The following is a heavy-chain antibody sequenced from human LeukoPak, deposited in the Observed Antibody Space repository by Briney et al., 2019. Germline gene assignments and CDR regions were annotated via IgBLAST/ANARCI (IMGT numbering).Heavy chain of an antibody. Sequence: GGSLRLSCAASGFTFSSYGMHWVRQAPGKGLEWVAVIWYDGSNKYYADSVKGRFTISRDNSKNTLYLQMNSLRAEDTAVYYCARTSRTVTTHFDYWGQGTLVTVSS. CDR2: IWYDGSNK. CDR1: GFTFSSYG. J-gene: IGHJ4*02. V-gene: IGHV3-33*01. CDR3: ARTSRTVTTHFDY. D-gene: IGHD4-17*01.